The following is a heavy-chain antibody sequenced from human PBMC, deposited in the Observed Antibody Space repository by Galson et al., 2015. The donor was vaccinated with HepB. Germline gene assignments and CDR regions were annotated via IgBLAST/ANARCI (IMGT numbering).Heavy chain of an antibody. CDR3: ARGGDGDQYYFDY. D-gene: IGHD4-17*01. CDR2: IWYDGSNM. J-gene: IGHJ4*02. Sequence: SLRLSCAASGVSFSDYGMHWVRQAPGKGLEWVGIIWYDGSNMKYSDSVKGRITISRDNSKNTLYLQMGCLRAEDTAVYYCARGGDGDQYYFDYWGQGTLVTVSS. CDR1: GVSFSDYG. V-gene: IGHV3-33*01.